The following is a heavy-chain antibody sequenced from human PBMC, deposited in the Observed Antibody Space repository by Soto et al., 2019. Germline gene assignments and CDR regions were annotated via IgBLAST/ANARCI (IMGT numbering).Heavy chain of an antibody. CDR3: ARVKVGNWFDP. CDR2: IYYSGST. V-gene: IGHV4-59*01. CDR1: GGSISSYY. D-gene: IGHD2-2*01. J-gene: IGHJ5*02. Sequence: QVQLQESGPGLVKPSETLSPTCTVSGGSISSYYWSWIRQPPGKGLEWIGYIYYSGSTNYNPSLKSRVTISVDTSKNQFSLKLSSVTAADTAVYYCARVKVGNWFDPWGQGTLVTVSS.